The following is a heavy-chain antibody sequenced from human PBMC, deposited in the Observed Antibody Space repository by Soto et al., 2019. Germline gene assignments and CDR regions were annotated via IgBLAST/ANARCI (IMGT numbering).Heavy chain of an antibody. CDR1: GYTFTGYY. CDR2: INPNSGGT. CDR3: AREQHDYGDDKLGAESSNWFDP. J-gene: IGHJ5*02. D-gene: IGHD4-17*01. V-gene: IGHV1-2*04. Sequence: ASVKVSCKASGYTFTGYYMHWVRQAPGQGLEWMGWINPNSGGTNYAQKFQGWVTMTRDTSISTAYMELSRLRSDDTAVYYCAREQHDYGDDKLGAESSNWFDPWGQGTLVTVSS.